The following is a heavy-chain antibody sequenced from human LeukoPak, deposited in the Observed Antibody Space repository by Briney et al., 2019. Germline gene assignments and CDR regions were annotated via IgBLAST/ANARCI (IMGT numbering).Heavy chain of an antibody. CDR1: GFTFSTYA. J-gene: IGHJ4*02. V-gene: IGHV3-23*01. CDR2: ITANAGGT. D-gene: IGHD3-16*01. Sequence: GGSLRLSCTASGFTFSTYAMTWVRQAPGRGLEWVSTITANAGGTYYADSVKGRFTISRDNSENTLNLQMNSLRAEDTAVYYCARGWGNFDYWGQGTLVTVSS. CDR3: ARGWGNFDY.